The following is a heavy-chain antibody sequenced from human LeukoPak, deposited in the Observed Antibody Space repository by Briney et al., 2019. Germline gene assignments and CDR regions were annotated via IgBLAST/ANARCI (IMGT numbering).Heavy chain of an antibody. J-gene: IGHJ5*02. V-gene: IGHV1-2*06. D-gene: IGHD3-10*01. CDR2: INPNSGGT. CDR1: GYTFTGYY. Sequence: GASVKVSCKASGYTFTGYYMHWVRQAPGQGLEWMGRINPNSGGTNYAQKFQGRVTMTRDTSISTAYVELSRLRSDDTAVYYCARGFGVLWFGELLPYNWFDPWGQGTLVTVSS. CDR3: ARGFGVLWFGELLPYNWFDP.